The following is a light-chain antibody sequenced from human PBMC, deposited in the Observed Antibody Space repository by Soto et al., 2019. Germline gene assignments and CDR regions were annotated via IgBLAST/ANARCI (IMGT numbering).Light chain of an antibody. CDR2: GAF. V-gene: IGKV3-11*01. CDR3: QQCNIWPPVT. CDR1: PSVTNN. Sequence: EIVLTQSPATLSLSPGERATLSCRASPSVTNNLAWYQQKPGQAPRLVIYGAFNRATGIPARFSGSGSGTDFTLTISSLESEDFAVYYCQQCNIWPPVTFGQGTRLEL. J-gene: IGKJ5*01.